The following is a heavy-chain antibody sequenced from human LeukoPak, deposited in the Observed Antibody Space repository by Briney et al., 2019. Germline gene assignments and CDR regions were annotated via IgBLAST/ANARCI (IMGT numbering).Heavy chain of an antibody. J-gene: IGHJ4*02. D-gene: IGHD3-10*01. Sequence: GGSLRLSCAASGFAFSSYGMHWVRQAPGKGLEWVAVIWYDESRKFYADSVKGRFTISRDNPKNTQYLQMNSLRVEDTGVYYCARDRAGRYFDNWGQGTLVTVSS. V-gene: IGHV3-33*01. CDR2: IWYDESRK. CDR3: ARDRAGRYFDN. CDR1: GFAFSSYG.